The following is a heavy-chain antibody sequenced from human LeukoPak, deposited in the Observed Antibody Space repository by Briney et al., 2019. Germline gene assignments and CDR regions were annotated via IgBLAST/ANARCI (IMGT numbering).Heavy chain of an antibody. Sequence: GGSLRLSCAASGFTVSCNYMCWVRQAPGKGLEWVSVIYSDSSTYYADSVKGRFTISRDNSKNTLYLQMNSLRAEDTAVYYCARVQGGGLPRWYWGQGTLVTVSS. V-gene: IGHV3-66*01. D-gene: IGHD2-15*01. J-gene: IGHJ4*02. CDR3: ARVQGGGLPRWY. CDR1: GFTVSCNY. CDR2: IYSDSST.